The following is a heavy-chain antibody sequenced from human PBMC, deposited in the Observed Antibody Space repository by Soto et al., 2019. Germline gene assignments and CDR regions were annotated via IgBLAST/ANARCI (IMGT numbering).Heavy chain of an antibody. D-gene: IGHD3-22*01. Sequence: EVQLLESGGGLVQPGGSLRLSCAASGFTFSSYAMSWVRQAPGKGLEWVSAISGSGGSTYYADSVKGRFTISRDNSKNTLYLQMNSLRAEDTAVYYCAKDTDYYDSSGRGPVRYWGQGTLVTVSS. V-gene: IGHV3-23*01. CDR3: AKDTDYYDSSGRGPVRY. CDR2: ISGSGGST. CDR1: GFTFSSYA. J-gene: IGHJ4*02.